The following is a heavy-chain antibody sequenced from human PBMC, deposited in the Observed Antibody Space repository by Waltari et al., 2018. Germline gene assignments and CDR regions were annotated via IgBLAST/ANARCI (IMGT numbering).Heavy chain of an antibody. Sequence: EVQLVESGGGLVKPGGSLRLSCAASGFPFSRYRMNWVRQAPGKGLEVVSSISSRSSYIYYADSVKGRFTISRDNAKNSLYLQMNSLRAEDTAVYYCARGGSGSYGWDYWGQGTLVTVSS. CDR1: GFPFSRYR. CDR2: ISSRSSYI. CDR3: ARGGSGSYGWDY. V-gene: IGHV3-21*01. D-gene: IGHD1-26*01. J-gene: IGHJ4*02.